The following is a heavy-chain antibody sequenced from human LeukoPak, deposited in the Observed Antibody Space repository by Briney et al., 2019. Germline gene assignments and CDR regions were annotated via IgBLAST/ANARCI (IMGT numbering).Heavy chain of an antibody. J-gene: IGHJ4*02. D-gene: IGHD3-22*01. CDR2: IYTSGRT. Sequence: SQTLSLTCTVSGGSISSGSYYWSWIRQPAGTGLEWIGRIYTSGRTNYNPSLKSRVTISVDTSKNQFSLKLSSVTAADTAVYYCAREVWSSGFVGSDYWGQGTLVTVSS. CDR3: AREVWSSGFVGSDY. V-gene: IGHV4-61*02. CDR1: GGSISSGSYY.